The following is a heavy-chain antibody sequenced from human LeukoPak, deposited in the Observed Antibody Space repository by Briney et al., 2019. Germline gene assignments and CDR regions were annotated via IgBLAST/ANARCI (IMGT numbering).Heavy chain of an antibody. CDR2: ISSSSSTI. D-gene: IGHD6-19*01. CDR3: ARASTGYSSGWHLDY. V-gene: IGHV3-48*01. J-gene: IGHJ4*02. CDR1: GFTFSSYS. Sequence: GGSLRLSCAASGFTFSSYSMNWVRQAPGKGLEWVSYISSSSSTIYYADSVKGRFTISRDNAKNSLYLQMNSLRAEDTAVYYCARASTGYSSGWHLDYWGQGTLVTVSS.